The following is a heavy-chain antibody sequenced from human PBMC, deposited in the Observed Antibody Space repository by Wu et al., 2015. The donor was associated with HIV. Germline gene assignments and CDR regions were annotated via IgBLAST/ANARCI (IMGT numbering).Heavy chain of an antibody. CDR1: GYTFTGYY. Sequence: QVQLVQSGAEVKRPGASVKVSCKASGYTFTGYYMHWVRQAPGQGLEWMGWMHPPSGGTYYAQKFQGRVTMTRDTSISTAYMELNRLRSDDTAVYYCAREWKQLRASTPSFDIVGPRDNGHRLF. J-gene: IGHJ3*02. D-gene: IGHD1-1*01. CDR2: MHPPSGGT. CDR3: AREWKQLRASTPSFDI. V-gene: IGHV1-2*02.